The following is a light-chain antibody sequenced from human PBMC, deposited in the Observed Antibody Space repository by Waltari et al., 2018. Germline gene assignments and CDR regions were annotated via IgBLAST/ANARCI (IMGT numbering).Light chain of an antibody. CDR1: SSNIGNNY. Sequence: QSVLTQPPSVSAAPGQRVTISCSGGSSNIGNNYVSWYRQFPGTAPKLLTYENSKRPSGIPGRFSGSKSGTSATLDITGLQAGDEADYYCGTWDSSLSGAVFGGGTHLTVL. V-gene: IGLV1-51*02. CDR3: GTWDSSLSGAV. J-gene: IGLJ7*01. CDR2: ENS.